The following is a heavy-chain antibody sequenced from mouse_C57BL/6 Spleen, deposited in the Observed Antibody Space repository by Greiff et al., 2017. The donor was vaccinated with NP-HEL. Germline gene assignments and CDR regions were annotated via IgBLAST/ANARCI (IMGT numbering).Heavy chain of an antibody. Sequence: DVKLVESGPGLVKPSQSLSLTCSVTGYSITSGYYWNWIRQFPGNKLEWMGYISYDGSNNYNPSLKNRISITRDTSKNQFFLKLNSVTTEDTATYYCARGSYEGAWFAYWGQGTLVTVSA. CDR1: GYSITSGYY. J-gene: IGHJ3*01. D-gene: IGHD2-12*01. CDR2: ISYDGSN. CDR3: ARGSYEGAWFAY. V-gene: IGHV3-6*01.